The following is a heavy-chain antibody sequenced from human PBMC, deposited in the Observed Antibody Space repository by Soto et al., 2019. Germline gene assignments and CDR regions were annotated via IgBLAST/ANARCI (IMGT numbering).Heavy chain of an antibody. D-gene: IGHD1-26*01. J-gene: IGHJ4*02. CDR3: ARGYYSGSNPSSFDY. V-gene: IGHV1-69*01. Sequence: QLQLVHSGAEVREPGSSVKVSCKASGGTFSSYTVIWVRQAPGQGLEWMGGITPTLNIAKYAEKFQGRVTITADESTSTVNMHLSSLRSEDTAVYFCARGYYSGSNPSSFDYWGQGTLVAVSS. CDR2: ITPTLNIA. CDR1: GGTFSSYT.